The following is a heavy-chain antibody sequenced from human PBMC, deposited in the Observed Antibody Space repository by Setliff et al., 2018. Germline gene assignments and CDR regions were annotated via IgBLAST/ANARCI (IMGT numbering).Heavy chain of an antibody. D-gene: IGHD4-17*01. V-gene: IGHV4-39*01. Sequence: SETLSLTCTVSDVSISSSSFYWAWIRQPPGKGLEWIGSIYYSGSTYYNPSLKSRVAMSVDKAKNQFSLNLRSVSAADTAIYYCAKHGEESKVTTYLASWGQGTLVTVSS. CDR3: AKHGEESKVTTYLAS. J-gene: IGHJ5*02. CDR2: IYYSGST. CDR1: DVSISSSSFY.